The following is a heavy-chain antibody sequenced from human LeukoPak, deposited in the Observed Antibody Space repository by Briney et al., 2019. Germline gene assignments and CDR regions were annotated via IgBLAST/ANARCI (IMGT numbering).Heavy chain of an antibody. CDR3: AREWTYSSGWSASGY. J-gene: IGHJ4*02. Sequence: GRSLRLSCAASEFTFSDYAMHCVRQAPGKGLEWVALISYDGSNKYYADSVKGRFTISRDNSKNTLYLQMNSLRAEDTALYYCAREWTYSSGWSASGYWGQGTLVTVSS. CDR1: EFTFSDYA. V-gene: IGHV3-30-3*01. CDR2: ISYDGSNK. D-gene: IGHD6-19*01.